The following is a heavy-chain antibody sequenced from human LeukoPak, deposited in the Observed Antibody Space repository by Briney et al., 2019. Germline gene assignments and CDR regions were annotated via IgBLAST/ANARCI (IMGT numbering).Heavy chain of an antibody. J-gene: IGHJ2*01. CDR1: GGSISSGSYY. D-gene: IGHD1-1*01. CDR2: IYTSGST. Sequence: PSETLSLTCTVSGGSISSGSYYWSWIRQPAGKGLEWIGRIYTSGSTNYNPSLKSRVTISVDTSKNQFSLKLSSVTAADTAVYYCARHNPHMQYFDLWGRGTLVTVSS. V-gene: IGHV4-61*02. CDR3: ARHNPHMQYFDL.